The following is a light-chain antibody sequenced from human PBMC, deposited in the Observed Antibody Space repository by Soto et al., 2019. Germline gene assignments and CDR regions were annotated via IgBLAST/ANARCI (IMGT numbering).Light chain of an antibody. CDR3: HHYASSRHT. CDR1: QSVSSTY. J-gene: IGKJ2*01. V-gene: IGKV3-20*01. Sequence: EIVLTQSPVTLSLSPGERATLSCRASQSVSSTYFAWYRHKPGQAPRLLIYGASIRAADIPDRFSGSGSGTDFTLTISGLEPEDFAVYYCHHYASSRHTFGQGTKVESK. CDR2: GAS.